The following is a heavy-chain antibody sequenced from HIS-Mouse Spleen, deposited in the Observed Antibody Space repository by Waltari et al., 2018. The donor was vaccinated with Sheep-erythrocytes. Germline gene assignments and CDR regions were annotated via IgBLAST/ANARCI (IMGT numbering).Heavy chain of an antibody. CDR3: ARALSIAARPNWFDP. Sequence: QVQLQQWGAGLLKPSETLSLTCAVYGGSFSGYYWSWIRQPPGMGLDWIGDIHHSGSTNSSPSLKSRVTISVGTSKSQFSLKLSSVTAADTAVYYCARALSIAARPNWFDPWGQGTLVTVSS. CDR1: GGSFSGYY. V-gene: IGHV4-34*01. D-gene: IGHD6-6*01. J-gene: IGHJ5*02. CDR2: IHHSGST.